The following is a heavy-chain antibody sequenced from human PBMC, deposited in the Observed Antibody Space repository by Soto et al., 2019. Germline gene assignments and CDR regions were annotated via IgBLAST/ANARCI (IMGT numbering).Heavy chain of an antibody. V-gene: IGHV4-31*03. Sequence: SETLSPTCTVSVASISSGGYYWSWIRQHPGKGLEGIGYIYYSGSTYYNPSLKSRVTISVDTSKNQFSLKLDPGTAADTAVYNCGRNGVNNKGRGIYYRSKDYYGMDVWGQGTTVTVSS. D-gene: IGHD3-10*01. CDR3: GRNGVNNKGRGIYYRSKDYYGMDV. CDR2: IYYSGST. CDR1: VASISSGGYY. J-gene: IGHJ6*02.